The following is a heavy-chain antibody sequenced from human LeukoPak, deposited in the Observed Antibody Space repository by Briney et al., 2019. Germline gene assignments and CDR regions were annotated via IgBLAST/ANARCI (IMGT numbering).Heavy chain of an antibody. CDR3: ASQGWLQLGFDY. CDR2: ISGSGGST. Sequence: PGGSLRLSCAASGFTFSSYAMSWVRQAPGKGLEWVSAISGSGGSTYYADSVKGRFTISRDNSKNTLYLQMNSLRAEDTAVYYCASQGWLQLGFDYWGQGTLVTVSS. J-gene: IGHJ4*02. D-gene: IGHD5-12*01. V-gene: IGHV3-23*01. CDR1: GFTFSSYA.